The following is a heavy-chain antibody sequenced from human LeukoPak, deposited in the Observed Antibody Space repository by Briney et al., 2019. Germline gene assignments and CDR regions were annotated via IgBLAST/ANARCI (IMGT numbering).Heavy chain of an antibody. CDR3: ARVRLEYCSGGSCQGGFDY. CDR2: ISHDGSFE. D-gene: IGHD2-15*01. Sequence: GRSLRLSCAASGFTFSSYGMHWVRQAPGKGLEWVGTISHDGSFEFYADSVKGRFTISRDNAKNSLYLQMNSLRAEDTAVYYCARVRLEYCSGGSCQGGFDYWGQGTLVTVSS. V-gene: IGHV3-30*03. J-gene: IGHJ4*02. CDR1: GFTFSSYG.